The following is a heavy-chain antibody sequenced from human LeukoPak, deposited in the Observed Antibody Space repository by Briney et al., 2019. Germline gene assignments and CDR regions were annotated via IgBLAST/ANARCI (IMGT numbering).Heavy chain of an antibody. CDR2: ISGSGGST. V-gene: IGHV3-23*01. CDR3: AKDGKDLGIAVRFDY. CDR1: GFTFSSYA. Sequence: GGSLRLSCAASGFTFSSYAMSWVRQAPGKGLEWVSAISGSGGSTYYADSVKGRFTIPRDNSKNTLYLQMNSLRAEDTAVYYCAKDGKDLGIAVRFDYWGQGTLVTVSS. J-gene: IGHJ4*02. D-gene: IGHD6-19*01.